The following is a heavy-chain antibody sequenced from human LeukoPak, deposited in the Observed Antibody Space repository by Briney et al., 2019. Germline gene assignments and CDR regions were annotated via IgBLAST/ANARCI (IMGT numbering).Heavy chain of an antibody. J-gene: IGHJ6*02. CDR3: ARVSGGYDYYYYYGMEV. D-gene: IGHD5-12*01. CDR1: GGSISSYY. CDR2: IYYRGST. Sequence: SETLSLTCTVSGGSISSYYRSWIRQPPGKGLEWIGYIYYRGSTNYNPSLKSRVIISVDTSKNQFSLKLSSVTAADTAVYYCARVSGGYDYYYYYGMEVWGQGTTVSVSS. V-gene: IGHV4-59*01.